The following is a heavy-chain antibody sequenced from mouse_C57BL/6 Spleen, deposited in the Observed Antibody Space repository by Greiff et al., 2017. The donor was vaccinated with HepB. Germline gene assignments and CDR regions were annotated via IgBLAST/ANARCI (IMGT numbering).Heavy chain of an antibody. CDR2: IDPSDSYT. Sequence: VKLQQPGAELVRPGTSVKLSCKASGYTFTSYWMHWVKQRPGQGLEWIGVIDPSDSYTNYNQKFKGKATLTVDTSSSTAYMQLSSLTSEDSAVYYCSSSNYLDYWGQGTTLTVSS. J-gene: IGHJ2*01. CDR1: GYTFTSYW. V-gene: IGHV1-59*01. D-gene: IGHD1-1*01. CDR3: SSSNYLDY.